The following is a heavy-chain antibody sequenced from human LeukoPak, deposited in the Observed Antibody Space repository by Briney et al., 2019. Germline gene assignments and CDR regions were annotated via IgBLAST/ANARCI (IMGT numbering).Heavy chain of an antibody. J-gene: IGHJ5*02. CDR1: GGTFSSYA. CDR3: ARVVTPWWFDP. D-gene: IGHD5-18*01. V-gene: IGHV1-69*05. Sequence: ASVKVSCKASGGTFSSYAISWVRQAPGQGLEWMGGIIPIFGTANYAQKLQGRVTMTTDTSTSTAYMELRSLRSDDTAVYYCARVVTPWWFDPWGQGTLVTVSS. CDR2: IIPIFGTA.